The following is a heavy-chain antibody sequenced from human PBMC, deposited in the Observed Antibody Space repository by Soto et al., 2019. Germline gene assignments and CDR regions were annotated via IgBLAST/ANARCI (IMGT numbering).Heavy chain of an antibody. V-gene: IGHV5-51*01. J-gene: IGHJ6*02. D-gene: IGHD3-22*01. CDR2: IYPGDSDT. CDR1: GYSFTSYW. CDR3: ARLPYDSSGYYLPIYYYYGMDV. Sequence: GESLKISCKGSGYSFTSYWIGWVRQMPGKGLEWMGIIYPGDSDTRYSPSFQGQVTISADKSISTAYLQWSSLKASDTAMYYCARLPYDSSGYYLPIYYYYGMDVWGQGTTVTV.